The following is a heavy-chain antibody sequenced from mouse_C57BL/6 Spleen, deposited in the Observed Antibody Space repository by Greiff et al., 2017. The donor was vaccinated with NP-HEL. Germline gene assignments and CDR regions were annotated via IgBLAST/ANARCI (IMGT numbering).Heavy chain of an antibody. Sequence: DVKLVESGGDLVKPGGSLKLSCAASGFTFSSYGMSWVRQTPDKRLEWVATISSGGSYTYYPDSVKGRFTISRDNAKNTLYLQMSSLKSEDTAMYYGARQDNGYDGGLYAMDYWGQGTSVTVAS. CDR1: GFTFSSYG. D-gene: IGHD2-2*01. CDR2: ISSGGSYT. V-gene: IGHV5-6*02. J-gene: IGHJ4*01. CDR3: ARQDNGYDGGLYAMDY.